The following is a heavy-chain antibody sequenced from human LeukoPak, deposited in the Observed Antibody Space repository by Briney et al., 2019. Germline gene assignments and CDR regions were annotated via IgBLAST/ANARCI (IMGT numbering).Heavy chain of an antibody. Sequence: GGSLRLSCKASGYAFNIYDINWVRQATGHRLEWMGWMNPDSGNTGFAQKFQGRVTMTRNTSITTAYMELSSLRFEDTAVYYCAVHLPGDYLDRWGQGTLVTVSS. CDR3: AVHLPGDYLDR. J-gene: IGHJ4*02. V-gene: IGHV1-8*01. CDR1: GYAFNIYD. CDR2: MNPDSGNT.